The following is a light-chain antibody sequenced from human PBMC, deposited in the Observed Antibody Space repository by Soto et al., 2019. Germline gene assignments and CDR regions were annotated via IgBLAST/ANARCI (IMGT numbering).Light chain of an antibody. Sequence: DIQMTQSPSTLSASVGDRVTITCRASQSISSWLAWYQQKPGKAPKLLIYKASSLESGVPSRFSGSGSGTEFTLTIISLQPDDFATYYCQQYNSYSRTFGQVTKVDIK. CDR3: QQYNSYSRT. V-gene: IGKV1-5*03. CDR1: QSISSW. J-gene: IGKJ1*01. CDR2: KAS.